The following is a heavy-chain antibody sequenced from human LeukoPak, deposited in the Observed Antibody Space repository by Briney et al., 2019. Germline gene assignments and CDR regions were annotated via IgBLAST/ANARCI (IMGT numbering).Heavy chain of an antibody. V-gene: IGHV4-4*07. D-gene: IGHD3-10*01. CDR1: GYSISSGYY. J-gene: IGHJ3*02. Sequence: PSETLSLTCTVSGYSISSGYYWSWIRQPAGKGLEWIGRIYTSGSTNYNPSLKSRVTMSVDTSKNQFSLKLSSVTAADTAVYYCARVLLWFGELLTGAFDIWGQGTMVTVSS. CDR3: ARVLLWFGELLTGAFDI. CDR2: IYTSGST.